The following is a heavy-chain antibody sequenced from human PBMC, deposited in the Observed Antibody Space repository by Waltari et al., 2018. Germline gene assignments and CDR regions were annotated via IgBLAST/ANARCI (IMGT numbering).Heavy chain of an antibody. V-gene: IGHV3-7*04. J-gene: IGHJ4*02. CDR1: GFTFSSYW. D-gene: IGHD4-4*01. Sequence: EVQLVESGGGLVQPGGSLRLSCAASGFTFSSYWMSWVRQAPGKGRGWVANIKQDGSEKYYVDSGKGRFTISRDNAKNSRYLQMNSLRAEDTAVYYCARDNYAFDYWGQGTLVTVSS. CDR2: IKQDGSEK. CDR3: ARDNYAFDY.